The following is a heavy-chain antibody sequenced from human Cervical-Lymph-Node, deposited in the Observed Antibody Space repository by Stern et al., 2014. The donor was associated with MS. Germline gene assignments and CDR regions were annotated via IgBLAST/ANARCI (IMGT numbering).Heavy chain of an antibody. CDR2: IIPIFGTA. V-gene: IGHV1-69*01. CDR1: GGTFSSYA. Sequence: QVQLVQSGAEVKKPGSSVKVSCKASGGTFSSYAISWVRQAPGQGLEWMAGIIPIFGTANDAQKFQGRVTITAGESTSTAYMELSSLRSEDTAVYYCARTDDYGDSWYFDLWGRGTLVTVSS. J-gene: IGHJ2*01. D-gene: IGHD4-17*01. CDR3: ARTDDYGDSWYFDL.